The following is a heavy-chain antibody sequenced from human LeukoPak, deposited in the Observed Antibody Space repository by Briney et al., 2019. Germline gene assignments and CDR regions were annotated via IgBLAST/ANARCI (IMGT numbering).Heavy chain of an antibody. CDR2: IYCSGST. CDR3: ARSVRTVTTATDYFDY. Sequence: PSETLSLTCTVSGGSISSYYWSWIRQPPGKGLEWIGYIYCSGSTNYNPSLKSRVTISVDTSKNQFSLKLSSVTAADTAVYYCARSVRTVTTATDYFDYWGQGTLVTVSS. V-gene: IGHV4-59*08. CDR1: GGSISSYY. J-gene: IGHJ4*02. D-gene: IGHD4-17*01.